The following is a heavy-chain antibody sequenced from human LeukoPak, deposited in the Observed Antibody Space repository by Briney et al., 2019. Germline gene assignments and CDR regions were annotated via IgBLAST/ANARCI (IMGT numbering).Heavy chain of an antibody. Sequence: LGESLQISCKGSGYSFTSYWIGWVRQMPGKGLEWMGIIYPGDSDTGYSPSFQGQVTISADKSISTAYLQWSSLKASDTAMYYCARRSYRYCSGGSCDGSNFDYWGQGTLVTVSS. V-gene: IGHV5-51*01. D-gene: IGHD2-15*01. CDR2: IYPGDSDT. J-gene: IGHJ4*02. CDR1: GYSFTSYW. CDR3: ARRSYRYCSGGSCDGSNFDY.